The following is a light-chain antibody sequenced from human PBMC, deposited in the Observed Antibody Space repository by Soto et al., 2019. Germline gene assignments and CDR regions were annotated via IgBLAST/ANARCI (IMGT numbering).Light chain of an antibody. Sequence: QSALTQPASVSGSPGQSITISCTGTSSDVGGYNYVSWHQQHPGKAPKLLIYDVSSRPSGVSNRFSASKSGNTASLTISGLQAEDEADYYCSSYTSSITNVFGTGTKVTV. CDR3: SSYTSSITNV. J-gene: IGLJ1*01. CDR1: SSDVGGYNY. CDR2: DVS. V-gene: IGLV2-14*01.